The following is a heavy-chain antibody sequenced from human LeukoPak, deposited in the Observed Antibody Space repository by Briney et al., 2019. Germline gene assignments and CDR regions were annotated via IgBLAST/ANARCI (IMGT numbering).Heavy chain of an antibody. V-gene: IGHV1-18*01. J-gene: IGHJ4*02. CDR2: ISAYNGNT. Sequence: ASVKVSCKASGYTFTSYGISGVRQAPGQGLEWMGWISAYNGNTNYAQKLQGRVTMNTDTSTSTGYMELRSLRSDDTAVYYCAREAGRGGTYSRPDYWGQGTLVTVSS. CDR1: GYTFTSYG. CDR3: AREAGRGGTYSRPDY. D-gene: IGHD1-26*01.